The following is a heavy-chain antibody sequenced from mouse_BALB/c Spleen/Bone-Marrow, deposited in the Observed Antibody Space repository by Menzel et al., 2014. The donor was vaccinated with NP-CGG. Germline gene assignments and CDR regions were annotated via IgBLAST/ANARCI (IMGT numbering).Heavy chain of an antibody. CDR1: GYTFTSYW. CDR3: ARGGFAAYYFDY. J-gene: IGHJ2*01. CDR2: IAPGSGST. Sequence: DLVKPGASVKLSCKASGYTFTSYWINWIKQRPGQGLEWIGRIAPGSGSTYYNEMFKGKATLTVDTSSSTAYIQLSSLSSEDSAVYFCARGGFAAYYFDYWSQSTTLTVSS. V-gene: IGHV1S41*01.